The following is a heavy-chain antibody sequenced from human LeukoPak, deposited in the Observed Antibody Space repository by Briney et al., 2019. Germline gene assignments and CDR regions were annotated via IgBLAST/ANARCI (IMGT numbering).Heavy chain of an antibody. Sequence: GGSLRLSCAASGFTFGDYGMSWVRRAPGKGLEWVSGVNRNGDSTGYADSVKCRFTISRDNARNSLYLQMNSLRAEDTALYYCARSNKDYYVSYYLDVWAKGTTVTVSS. J-gene: IGHJ6*03. CDR1: GFTFGDYG. V-gene: IGHV3-20*04. CDR2: VNRNGDST. CDR3: ARSNKDYYVSYYLDV.